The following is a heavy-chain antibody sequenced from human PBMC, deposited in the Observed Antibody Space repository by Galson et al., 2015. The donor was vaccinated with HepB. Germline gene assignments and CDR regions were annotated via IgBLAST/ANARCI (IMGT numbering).Heavy chain of an antibody. CDR2: ISWDGGST. CDR3: AKGGNYADYFDY. Sequence: SLRLSCAASGFTFDDYTMHWVRQAPGKGLEWVSLISWDGGSTYYADSVKGRFTISRDNSKNSLYLQMNSLRTEDTALYYCAKGGNYADYFDYWGQGTLVTVSS. V-gene: IGHV3-43*01. CDR1: GFTFDDYT. J-gene: IGHJ4*02. D-gene: IGHD4-11*01.